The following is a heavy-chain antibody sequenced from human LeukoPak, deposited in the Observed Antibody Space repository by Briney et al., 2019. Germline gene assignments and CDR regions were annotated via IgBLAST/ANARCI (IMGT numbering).Heavy chain of an antibody. CDR3: AREGLGYGMDV. V-gene: IGHV3-33*01. Sequence: GGSLRLPCAASGFTFSSYGMHWVRQAPGKGLEWVAVIWYDGSNKYYADSVKGRFTISRDNSKNTLYLQMNSLRAEDTAVYYCAREGLGYGMDVWGQGTTVTVSS. CDR1: GFTFSSYG. CDR2: IWYDGSNK. J-gene: IGHJ6*02.